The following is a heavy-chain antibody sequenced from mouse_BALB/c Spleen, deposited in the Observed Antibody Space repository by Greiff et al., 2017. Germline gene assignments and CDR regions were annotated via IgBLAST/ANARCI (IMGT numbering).Heavy chain of an antibody. J-gene: IGHJ4*01. CDR2: IYPGSGNT. Sequence: LMESGPELVKPGASVKISCKASGYTFTDYYINWVKQKPGQGLEWIGWIYPGSGNTKYNEKFKGKATLTVDTSSSTAYMQLSSLTSEDTAVYFCARGIIYYDAYYAMDYWGQGTSVTVSS. CDR1: GYTFTDYY. V-gene: IGHV1-84*02. D-gene: IGHD2-4*01. CDR3: ARGIIYYDAYYAMDY.